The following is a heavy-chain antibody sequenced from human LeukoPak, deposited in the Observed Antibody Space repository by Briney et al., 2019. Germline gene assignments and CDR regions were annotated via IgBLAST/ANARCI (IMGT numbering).Heavy chain of an antibody. D-gene: IGHD5-18*01. CDR1: GYTFTSYY. CDR2: INPSGGST. CDR3: ARDRADTAMAINFDY. Sequence: ASVKVSCKASGYTFTSYYMHWVRQAPGQGLEWMGIINPSGGSTSYAQKFQGRVTMTGDTSTSTVYMELSSLRSEDTAVYYCARDRADTAMAINFDYWGQGTLVTVSS. V-gene: IGHV1-46*01. J-gene: IGHJ4*02.